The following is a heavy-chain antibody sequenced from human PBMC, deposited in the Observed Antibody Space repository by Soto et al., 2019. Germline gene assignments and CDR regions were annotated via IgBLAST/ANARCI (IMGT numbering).Heavy chain of an antibody. CDR3: ERDRFWSGYYADPDY. Sequence: PGGSLRLSCVTSGFSFSFYWMSWVRQAPGKGLEWVANINQDGSKRYYVDSVKGRFTISRDNAEKSLYLQVNSLRAEDTGVYFCERDRFWSGYYADPDYWGKGTLVT. CDR1: GFSFSFYW. V-gene: IGHV3-7*01. J-gene: IGHJ4*02. CDR2: INQDGSKR. D-gene: IGHD3-3*01.